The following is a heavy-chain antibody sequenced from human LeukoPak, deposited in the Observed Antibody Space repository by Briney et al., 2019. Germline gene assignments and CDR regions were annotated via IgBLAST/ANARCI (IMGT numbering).Heavy chain of an antibody. J-gene: IGHJ6*03. Sequence: SETLSLTCTVSGGSISSYYWSWIRQPAGKGLEWIGRIYTSGSTNYNPSLTSRVTMSVDTSKNQYSLRLSSVTAADTALYYCARTYCNSTSCRNGYYYMDVWGKGTTVTVSS. D-gene: IGHD2-2*01. V-gene: IGHV4-4*07. CDR2: IYTSGST. CDR3: ARTYCNSTSCRNGYYYMDV. CDR1: GGSISSYY.